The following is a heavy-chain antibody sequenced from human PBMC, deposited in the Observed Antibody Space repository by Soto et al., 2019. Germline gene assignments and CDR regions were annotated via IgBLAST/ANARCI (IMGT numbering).Heavy chain of an antibody. CDR2: ISGSGRTI. CDR1: GFTFSNYD. J-gene: IGHJ4*02. V-gene: IGHV3-48*03. D-gene: IGHD3-22*01. CDR3: ARGDDNSGYYYAFDS. Sequence: EVQLVESGGGLVQPGGSLRLSCEASGFTFSNYDMNWVRQAPGKGLEWVSYISGSGRTIYYADSVKGRFTISRDSAKNSLFLQMNSLRAEDTALYYCARGDDNSGYYYAFDSWGQGTPVTVSS.